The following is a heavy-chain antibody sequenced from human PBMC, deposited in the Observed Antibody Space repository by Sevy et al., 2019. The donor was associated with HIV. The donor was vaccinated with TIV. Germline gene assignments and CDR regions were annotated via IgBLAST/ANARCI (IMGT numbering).Heavy chain of an antibody. J-gene: IGHJ4*02. CDR2: ITSGSTYI. V-gene: IGHV3-21*01. D-gene: IGHD2-2*01. CDR3: ARDGGCSSTSCLLYFDY. CDR1: GFTFNSYT. Sequence: GGSLRLSCAASGFTFNSYTMNWVCQAPGKGLEWVSSITSGSTYIYYADSVKGRFTISRDNAKNSLYLQMNSLRAEDTAVYYCARDGGCSSTSCLLYFDYWGQGSLVTVSS.